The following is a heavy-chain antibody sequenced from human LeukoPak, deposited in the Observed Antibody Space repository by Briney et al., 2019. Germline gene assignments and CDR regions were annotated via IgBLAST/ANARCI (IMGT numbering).Heavy chain of an antibody. D-gene: IGHD3-22*01. Sequence: PSETLSLTCTVSSGSISSGDYYWSWIRQPPGKGLEWIGYIYYSGSTYYNPYLKSRVTISVDTSKNQFSLKLSSVTAADTAVYYCARDYDYDSSGYYHSFGMDVWGQGTTVTVSS. CDR3: ARDYDYDSSGYYHSFGMDV. V-gene: IGHV4-30-4*01. CDR1: SGSISSGDYY. J-gene: IGHJ6*02. CDR2: IYYSGST.